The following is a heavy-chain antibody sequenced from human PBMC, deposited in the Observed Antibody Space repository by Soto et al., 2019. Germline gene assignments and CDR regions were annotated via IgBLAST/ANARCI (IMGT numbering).Heavy chain of an antibody. D-gene: IGHD2-8*01. CDR3: ARTRQSCTTSRCHDVYFDF. CDR2: IHHNGAT. V-gene: IGHV4-4*02. CDR1: GDSMNTNNW. J-gene: IGHJ4*02. Sequence: QVQLQESGPGLVRPAGTLSLTGAVFGDSMNTNNWWSWVRQTPGKGLKWIGEIHHNGATTYTPSLKSRVTMSLDKSKYHFSLSLTSVTAADTAVYYCARTRQSCTTSRCHDVYFDFWGRGTLVTVSS.